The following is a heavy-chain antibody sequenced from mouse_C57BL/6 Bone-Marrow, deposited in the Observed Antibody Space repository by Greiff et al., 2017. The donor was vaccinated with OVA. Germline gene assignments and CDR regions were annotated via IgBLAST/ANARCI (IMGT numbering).Heavy chain of an antibody. CDR1: GSTFTDYE. Sequence: QVHVKQSGAELVRPGASVTLSCKASGSTFTDYEMPWVKQTPVHGLEWIGAMDPETGGTAYNQKFKGKAILTADKASSTAYMELRSLTSEDSAVYYCTRSDWVDYWGQGTTLTVSS. V-gene: IGHV1-15*01. CDR2: MDPETGGT. D-gene: IGHD4-1*01. J-gene: IGHJ2*01. CDR3: TRSDWVDY.